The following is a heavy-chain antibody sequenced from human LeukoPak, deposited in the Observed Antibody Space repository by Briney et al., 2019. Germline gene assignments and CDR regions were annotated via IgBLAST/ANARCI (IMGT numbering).Heavy chain of an antibody. CDR3: ARHHSSGWYYFDY. V-gene: IGHV4-59*08. J-gene: IGHJ4*02. D-gene: IGHD6-19*01. Sequence: TPSETLSLTCTVSGGSISSYYWSWIRQPPGKGLEWIGYIYYSGSTNYNPSLKSRVTISVDTSKNQFSLKLSSVTAADTAVYYCARHHSSGWYYFDYWGQGTLVTVSS. CDR1: GGSISSYY. CDR2: IYYSGST.